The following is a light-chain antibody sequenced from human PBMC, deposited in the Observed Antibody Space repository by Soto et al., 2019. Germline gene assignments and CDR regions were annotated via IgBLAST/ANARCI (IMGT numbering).Light chain of an antibody. J-gene: IGKJ2*01. CDR3: QQADSFPHT. V-gene: IGKV1-12*01. Sequence: DIQMTQSPSSVSASVGDRVTITCRASQGISNWLAWYQQKPGEAPKLLIYAASTLQSGVTSRFSVSGSGTEFTLTISSLLPEDVATYVCQQADSFPHTCGRGTKLEIK. CDR2: AAS. CDR1: QGISNW.